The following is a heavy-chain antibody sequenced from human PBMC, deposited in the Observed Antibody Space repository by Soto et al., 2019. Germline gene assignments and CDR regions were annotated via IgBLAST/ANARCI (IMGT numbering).Heavy chain of an antibody. D-gene: IGHD3-3*01. J-gene: IGHJ3*02. CDR1: GFTFSSYA. Sequence: HPGGSLRLSCAASGFTFSSYAMHWVRQAPGKGLEWVAVISYDGSNKYYADSVKGRSTISRDNSKNTLYLQMNSLRAEDTAVYYCARDRPRITLFPRAFDIWGQGTMVTVSS. V-gene: IGHV3-30-3*01. CDR3: ARDRPRITLFPRAFDI. CDR2: ISYDGSNK.